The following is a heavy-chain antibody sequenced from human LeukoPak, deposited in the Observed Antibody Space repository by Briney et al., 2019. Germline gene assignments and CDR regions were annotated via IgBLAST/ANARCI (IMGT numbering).Heavy chain of an antibody. J-gene: IGHJ6*02. V-gene: IGHV3-20*04. Sequence: LGGSLRLSCAASGFTFDDYGMSWVRQARGKGLEWVSAISGNGGGTVYADSVKGRFTVFRDNAKNSLYLQMNSLTAGDTALYYCARAPYFYYGMDVWDRGTTVTVSS. CDR1: GFTFDDYG. CDR2: ISGNGGGT. CDR3: ARAPYFYYGMDV.